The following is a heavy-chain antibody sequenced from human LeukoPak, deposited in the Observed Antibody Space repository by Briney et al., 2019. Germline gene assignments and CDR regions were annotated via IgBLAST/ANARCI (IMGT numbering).Heavy chain of an antibody. CDR1: GFTFSTYT. V-gene: IGHV3-23*01. D-gene: IGHD3-3*01. Sequence: PGGSLRLSCAASGFTFSTYTMSWVRQAPGKGLEWVSVISGSGDRTYYADSVKGRFTISRDNPKNTLYLQMNSLRVEDTAVYYCAKRSVGYDFWSGVDYWGQGTLVTVSS. CDR2: ISGSGDRT. J-gene: IGHJ4*02. CDR3: AKRSVGYDFWSGVDY.